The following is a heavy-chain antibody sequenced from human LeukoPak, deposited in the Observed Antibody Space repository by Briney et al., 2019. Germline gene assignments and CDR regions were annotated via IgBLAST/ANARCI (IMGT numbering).Heavy chain of an antibody. Sequence: GGSLRLSCAASGFTFSNAWMTWVRQAPGKGLEWVSSIPSSGDGTYYADSVKGRFTISRDNSKNMLYLQMNSLRAEDTAVYYCARRTSGAFDFWDQGTLVTVSS. D-gene: IGHD5-12*01. CDR1: GFTFSNAW. J-gene: IGHJ4*02. CDR3: ARRTSGAFDF. CDR2: IPSSGDGT. V-gene: IGHV3-23*01.